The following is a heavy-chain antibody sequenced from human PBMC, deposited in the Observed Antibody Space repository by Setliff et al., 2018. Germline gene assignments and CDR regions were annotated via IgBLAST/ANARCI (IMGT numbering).Heavy chain of an antibody. CDR3: ARGRNIAARLLDS. Sequence: SETLSLTCAAYGGTFSDYYWTWIRQPPGKGLEWIDEINHRGSTNYNPSLKSRATISIDTSKDQFSLKLISMSAADTAVYFCARGRNIAARLLDSWGQGALVTVSS. D-gene: IGHD6-6*01. CDR2: INHRGST. CDR1: GGTFSDYY. J-gene: IGHJ4*02. V-gene: IGHV4-34*01.